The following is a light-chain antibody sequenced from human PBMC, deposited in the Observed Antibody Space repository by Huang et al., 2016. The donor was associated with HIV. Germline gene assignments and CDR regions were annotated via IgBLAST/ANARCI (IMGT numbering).Light chain of an antibody. J-gene: IGKJ2*01. CDR2: GAY. CDR3: QQYDDWPPYT. V-gene: IGKV3-15*01. CDR1: QRISIN. Sequence: EVVMTQSPATLSVSPGERATLSCRASQRISINLAWYQQKPGQAPRLLIYGAYTRGTGIPARFSGSGSGTEFTLTISSLQSEDYAVYFCQQYDDWPPYTFGQGTKLEIK.